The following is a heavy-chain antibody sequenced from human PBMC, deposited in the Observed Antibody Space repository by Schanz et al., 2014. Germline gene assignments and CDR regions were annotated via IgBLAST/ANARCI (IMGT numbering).Heavy chain of an antibody. CDR3: ARDRGYCSGGSCLTFDY. Sequence: EGQLLESGGGLIQPGGSLRLSCAASGLTFSSYVMSWVRQAPGKGLEWVSTISASGGSTYYADSVKGRFTISRDNSKNILYLQMNALRAEDTAVYYCARDRGYCSGGSCLTFDYWGQGTLVNVSS. CDR2: ISASGGST. CDR1: GLTFSSYV. J-gene: IGHJ4*01. D-gene: IGHD2-15*01. V-gene: IGHV3-23*01.